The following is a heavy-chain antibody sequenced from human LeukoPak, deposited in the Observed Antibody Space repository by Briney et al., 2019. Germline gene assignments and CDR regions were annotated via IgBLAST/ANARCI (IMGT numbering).Heavy chain of an antibody. Sequence: GGSLRLSCAASGFTVSSNYMSWVRQAPGKGLEWVSVIYSDGSTYYADSVKCRFTISRDNSKNTLYLQMNSLRAEDTAVYYCARDSTPPGMDVWGQGTTVTVSS. V-gene: IGHV3-53*01. D-gene: IGHD2-2*01. J-gene: IGHJ6*02. CDR1: GFTVSSNY. CDR2: IYSDGST. CDR3: ARDSTPPGMDV.